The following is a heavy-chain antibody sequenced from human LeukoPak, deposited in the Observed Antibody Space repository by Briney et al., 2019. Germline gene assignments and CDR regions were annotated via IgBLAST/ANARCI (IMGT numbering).Heavy chain of an antibody. CDR1: GFSVSMKY. CDR2: IISGGTT. V-gene: IGHV3-53*01. Sequence: PGESLRLSCAASGFSVSMKYMTWVRQAPGKGLEWVSVIISGGTTYYADSVKGRFTVSRDNSKNMMYLQMNSLRAEDAAVYYCARFSGPGMQHYYYYMDVWGTGTTVTVSS. CDR3: ARFSGPGMQHYYYYMDV. D-gene: IGHD3-10*01. J-gene: IGHJ6*03.